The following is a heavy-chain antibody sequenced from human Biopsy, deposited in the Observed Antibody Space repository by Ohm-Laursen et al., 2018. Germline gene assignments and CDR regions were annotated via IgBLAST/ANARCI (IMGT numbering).Heavy chain of an antibody. CDR1: GFTFGDAW. D-gene: IGHD3-16*01. V-gene: IGHV3-15*01. CDR3: STGGGDFYYNGMDV. Sequence: SLRLSCTASGFTFGDAWMSWIRQAPGKGLETTDYAAPVKGRFIISRDDSKSTLFLQMNSLKVEDTGVYFCSTGGGDFYYNGMDVWGQGTTVTVSS. J-gene: IGHJ6*02. CDR2: T.